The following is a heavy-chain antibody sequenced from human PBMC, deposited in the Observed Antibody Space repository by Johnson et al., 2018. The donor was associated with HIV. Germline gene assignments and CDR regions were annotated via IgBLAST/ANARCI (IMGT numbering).Heavy chain of an antibody. D-gene: IGHD3-16*01. J-gene: IGHJ3*02. V-gene: IGHV3-30*04. Sequence: QVQLVESGGGVVQPGESLRLSCAASGFTFSSYAMHWVRQAPAKGLEWVAVISYDGSDKYYAASVKGRFTISRDSSKNTLYLQMNTLRADDTAVYYCARGSRYTQDNDDVYLLQAFDIWGQGTMVTGSS. CDR2: ISYDGSDK. CDR1: GFTFSSYA. CDR3: ARGSRYTQDNDDVYLLQAFDI.